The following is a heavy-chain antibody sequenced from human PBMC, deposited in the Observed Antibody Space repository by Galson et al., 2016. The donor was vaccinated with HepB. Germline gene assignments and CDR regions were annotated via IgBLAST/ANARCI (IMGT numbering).Heavy chain of an antibody. J-gene: IGHJ4*02. D-gene: IGHD3-22*01. V-gene: IGHV3-48*03. CDR2: ISSSVSTI. CDR3: ARGRARSTYYYDNSGYDS. CDR1: GFTFSSFE. Sequence: SLRLSCAASGFTFSSFEMNWVHQAPGKGLEWVSYISSSVSTIYYADSVKGRFTISRDDAKSSLFLQMNSLRAEDTGVYYCARGRARSTYYYDNSGYDSWGQGTLVIVSS.